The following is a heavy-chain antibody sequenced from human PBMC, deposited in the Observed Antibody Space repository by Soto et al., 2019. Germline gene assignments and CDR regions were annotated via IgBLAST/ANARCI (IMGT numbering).Heavy chain of an antibody. J-gene: IGHJ6*02. CDR1: GFTFSSYA. Sequence: GGSLRLSCAASGFTFSSYAMSWVRQAPGKGLEWVSAISGSGGSTYYADSVKGLFTISRDNSKNTLYLQMNSLRAEDTAVYYCAKGGPDYGDYGMDVWGQGTTVTVSS. V-gene: IGHV3-23*01. CDR2: ISGSGGST. CDR3: AKGGPDYGDYGMDV. D-gene: IGHD4-17*01.